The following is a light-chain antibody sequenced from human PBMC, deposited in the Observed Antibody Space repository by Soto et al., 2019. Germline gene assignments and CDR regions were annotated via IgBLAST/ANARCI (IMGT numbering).Light chain of an antibody. CDR2: GAS. V-gene: IGKV3-15*01. Sequence: EIVLTQSPGTLSLSPGERATLSCRASQSVSSNLAWYQQRPGQAPRLLIYGASTRATGIPARFSGSGSGTEFTLTISSLQSEDFAVYYCQQYNNWPSGTFGQGTKV. J-gene: IGKJ1*01. CDR1: QSVSSN. CDR3: QQYNNWPSGT.